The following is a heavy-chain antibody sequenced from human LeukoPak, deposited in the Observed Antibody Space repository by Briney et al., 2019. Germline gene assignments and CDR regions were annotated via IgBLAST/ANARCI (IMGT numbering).Heavy chain of an antibody. J-gene: IGHJ5*02. V-gene: IGHV4-39*02. D-gene: IGHD6-13*01. CDR1: GGSINNSSYY. CDR3: ARVRYSRRFDP. Sequence: PSETLSLTCTVSGGSINNSSYYWGWIRQPPGKGLEWIGSIYFSGSTYYNPSLKSRVTISVDTSKNHFSLKLSSVTAADTAVYYCARVRYSRRFDPWGQGTLVTVSS. CDR2: IYFSGST.